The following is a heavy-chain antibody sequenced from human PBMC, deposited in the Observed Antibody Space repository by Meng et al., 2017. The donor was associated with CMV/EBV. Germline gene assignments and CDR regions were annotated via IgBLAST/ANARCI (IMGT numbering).Heavy chain of an antibody. J-gene: IGHJ3*02. CDR3: ARGRTIFDAFDI. CDR1: GGSISSYY. V-gene: IGHV4-59*01. D-gene: IGHD3-3*01. CDR2: IYYSGST. Sequence: SETLSLNCTVSGGSISSYYWSWIRQPPGKGLEWIGYIYYSGSTNYNPSLKSRVTISVDTSKNQFSLKLSSVTAADTAVYYCARGRTIFDAFDIWGQGTMVTVSS.